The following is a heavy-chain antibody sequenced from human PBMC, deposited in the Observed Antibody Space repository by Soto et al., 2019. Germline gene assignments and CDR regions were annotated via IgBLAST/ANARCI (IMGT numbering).Heavy chain of an antibody. CDR1: GFTFSTYA. V-gene: IGHV3-30-3*01. J-gene: IGHJ4*02. D-gene: IGHD3-10*01. CDR2: ISYDGSNK. CDR3: ARDLSRGITMITIEIHC. Sequence: QVQLVESGGGVVQPGRSLRLSCEASGFTFSTYAMHWVRQAPGKGLELVAIISYDGSNKYYADSVKGRFTITRDNPKNTVYLEVSRLRTEDTGVYCCARDLSRGITMITIEIHCWGQGIRVTFSS.